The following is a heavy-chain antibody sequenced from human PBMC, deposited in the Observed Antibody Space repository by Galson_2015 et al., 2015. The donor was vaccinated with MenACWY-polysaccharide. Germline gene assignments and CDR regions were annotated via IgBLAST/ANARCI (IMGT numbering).Heavy chain of an antibody. CDR2: IIPFAGTK. Sequence: SVKVSCKASGGSFNHYAISWVRQAPGQGLEWMGRIIPFAGTKNYAQKFQARVTITADTSTRTAYMELSSLRSEDTAVYFCARSAYSDYDEGRGDYWGQGSLVIVSS. CDR1: GGSFNHYA. CDR3: ARSAYSDYDEGRGDY. J-gene: IGHJ4*02. V-gene: IGHV1-69*04. D-gene: IGHD5-12*01.